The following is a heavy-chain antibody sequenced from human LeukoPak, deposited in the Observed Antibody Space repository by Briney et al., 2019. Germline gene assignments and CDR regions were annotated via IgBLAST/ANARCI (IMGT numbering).Heavy chain of an antibody. CDR2: IYSGGST. Sequence: GGSLRLSCAASGFTVSSNYMSWVRQAPGKGLEWVSVIYSGGSTYYADSVKGRFTISRDNSKNTLYLQMNSLRAEDTAVYYCARAYYYDSSGYYPLLYFDYWGQGTLVTVSS. CDR1: GFTVSSNY. CDR3: ARAYYYDSSGYYPLLYFDY. D-gene: IGHD3-22*01. V-gene: IGHV3-53*01. J-gene: IGHJ4*02.